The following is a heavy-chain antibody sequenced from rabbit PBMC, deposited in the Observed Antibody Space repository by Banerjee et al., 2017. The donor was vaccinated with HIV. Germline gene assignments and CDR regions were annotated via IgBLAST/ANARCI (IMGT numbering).Heavy chain of an antibody. V-gene: IGHV1S45*01. J-gene: IGHJ4*01. CDR2: IYAGSGGST. CDR1: GFSFSNKYV. Sequence: QEQLVESGGGLVKPEGSLTLTCTASGFSFSNKYVMCWVRQAPGKGLEWIACIYAGSGGSTYYASWAKGRFTISETSSTTVTLQMTSLTAADTATYFCVSGSSGYLWGQGTLVTVS. CDR3: VSGSSGYL. D-gene: IGHD1-1*01.